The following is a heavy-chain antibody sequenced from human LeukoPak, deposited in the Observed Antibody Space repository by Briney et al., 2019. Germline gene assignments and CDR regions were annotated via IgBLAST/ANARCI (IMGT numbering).Heavy chain of an antibody. J-gene: IGHJ4*02. CDR2: ISGSGSTI. Sequence: GGSLRLSCAASGFTFSDYYMSWIRQAPGKGLEWVSYISGSGSTIYYADSVKGRFTISRDNAKNSLYLRMNSLRAEDTAVYYCARPRMKYYYDSSGYYDYWGQGTLVTVSS. CDR3: ARPRMKYYYDSSGYYDY. D-gene: IGHD3-22*01. V-gene: IGHV3-11*04. CDR1: GFTFSDYY.